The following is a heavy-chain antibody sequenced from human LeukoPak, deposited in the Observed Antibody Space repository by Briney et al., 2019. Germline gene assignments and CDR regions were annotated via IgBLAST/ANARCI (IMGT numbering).Heavy chain of an antibody. D-gene: IGHD6-13*01. CDR3: AKDSSIIAAAGYFDY. J-gene: IGHJ4*02. Sequence: PGGSLRLSCAASGFTFSNYAMSWVRQAPGKGLEWVSAISDSGGSTYYADSVKGRFTISRDNSKNTLYLQMNSLRAEDTAVYYCAKDSSIIAAAGYFDYWGQGTLVTVSS. CDR2: ISDSGGST. V-gene: IGHV3-23*01. CDR1: GFTFSNYA.